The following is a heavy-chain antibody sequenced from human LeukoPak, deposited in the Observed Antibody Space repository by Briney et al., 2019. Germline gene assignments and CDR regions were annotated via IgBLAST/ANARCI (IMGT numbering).Heavy chain of an antibody. CDR3: ARDSSGWYYFDY. J-gene: IGHJ4*02. V-gene: IGHV3-11*04. D-gene: IGHD6-19*01. CDR1: GFTFSDYY. CDR2: ISRSSGSSI. Sequence: GGSLRLSCAASGFTFSDYYVTWIRQAPGKGLEWVSYISRSSGSSIYYADSVKGRFTISRDNAKNSLYLQMNSLRAEDTAVYYCARDSSGWYYFDYWGQGILVTVSS.